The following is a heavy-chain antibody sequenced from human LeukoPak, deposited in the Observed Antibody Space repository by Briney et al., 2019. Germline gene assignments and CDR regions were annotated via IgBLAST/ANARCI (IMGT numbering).Heavy chain of an antibody. V-gene: IGHV1-69*04. D-gene: IGHD4-17*01. CDR1: GGTFSSYA. CDR3: ASMVTTGGWFDP. J-gene: IGHJ5*02. Sequence: ASVKVSCKASGGTFSSYAISWVRQAPGQGLEWMGRIIPILGIANYAQKFQGRVTITADESTSTAYMELSSLRSEDTAVYYCASMVTTGGWFDPWGQGTLVTVSS. CDR2: IIPILGIA.